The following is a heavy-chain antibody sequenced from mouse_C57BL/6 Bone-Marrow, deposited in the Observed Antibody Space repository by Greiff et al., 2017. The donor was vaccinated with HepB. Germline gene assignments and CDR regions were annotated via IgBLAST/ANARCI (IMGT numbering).Heavy chain of an antibody. D-gene: IGHD2-2*01. CDR3: ARVYGYDGSYYFDY. CDR1: GYSITSGYY. V-gene: IGHV3-6*01. CDR2: ISYDGSN. J-gene: IGHJ2*01. Sequence: EVKLVESGPGLVKPSQSLSLTCSVTGYSITSGYYWYWIRQFPGNTLEWMGYISYDGSNNYNPSLKNRISITRDTAKKQFFLKLNSVTTEDTATYYCARVYGYDGSYYFDYWGQGTTLTVSS.